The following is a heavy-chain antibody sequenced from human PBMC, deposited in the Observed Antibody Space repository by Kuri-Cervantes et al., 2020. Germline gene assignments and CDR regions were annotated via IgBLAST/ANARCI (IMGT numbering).Heavy chain of an antibody. CDR1: GFMFSTYW. CDR3: ARDPAFSAFDY. Sequence: GGSLRLSCAGSGFMFSTYWMTWVRQTPEKGLEFVANINEDGSAKNYLDSMKGRLTISRDNARNSLYLQMNSLRADDTAVYYCARDPAFSAFDYWGRGTQVTVSS. CDR2: INEDGSAK. J-gene: IGHJ4*02. D-gene: IGHD3-3*02. V-gene: IGHV3-7*04.